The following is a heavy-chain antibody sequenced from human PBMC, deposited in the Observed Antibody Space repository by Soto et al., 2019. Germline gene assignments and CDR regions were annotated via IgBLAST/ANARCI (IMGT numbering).Heavy chain of an antibody. Sequence: GASVQVSCKASGYTFTSYYMHWVRQAPGQGLEWMGIINPSGGSTSYAQKFQGRVTMTRDTSTSTVYMELSSLRSEDTAVYYCARERTYGSGTRIPFDYWGQGTLVTVSS. V-gene: IGHV1-46*03. CDR3: ARERTYGSGTRIPFDY. J-gene: IGHJ4*02. D-gene: IGHD3-10*01. CDR2: INPSGGST. CDR1: GYTFTSYY.